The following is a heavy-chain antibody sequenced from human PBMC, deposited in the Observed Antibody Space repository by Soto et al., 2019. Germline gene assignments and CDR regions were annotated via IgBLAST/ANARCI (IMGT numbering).Heavy chain of an antibody. CDR2: INHSGNT. V-gene: IGHV4-34*01. J-gene: IGHJ6*03. D-gene: IGHD4-17*01. Sequence: SVTMSLTCAVYGGTFSGHYWTWVSRHPGEGLEWIGKINHSGNTNYNPSLKSRVTVSVDTSKNQFSLRLSSVTAADTAVYYCARGPDYGDCFYYYYMDVWGKGTTVTISS. CDR1: GGTFSGHY. CDR3: ARGPDYGDCFYYYYMDV.